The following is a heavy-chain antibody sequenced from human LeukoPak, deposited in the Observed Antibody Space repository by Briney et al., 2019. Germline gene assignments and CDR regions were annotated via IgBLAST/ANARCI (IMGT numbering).Heavy chain of an antibody. D-gene: IGHD1-26*01. J-gene: IGHJ4*02. CDR1: GGTFSSYA. V-gene: IGHV1-69*13. Sequence: ASVKVSCKASGGTFSSYAISWVRQAPGQGLEWMGGIIPIFGTANYAQKFQGRVTITADESTSTAYMELSSLRSGDTAVYYCARGLIVGATYYFDYWGQGTLVTVSS. CDR3: ARGLIVGATYYFDY. CDR2: IIPIFGTA.